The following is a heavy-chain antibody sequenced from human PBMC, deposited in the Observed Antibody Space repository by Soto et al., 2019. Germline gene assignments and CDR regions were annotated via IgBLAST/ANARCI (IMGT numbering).Heavy chain of an antibody. CDR3: ARVRVGYCSGGSCAEGFDP. D-gene: IGHD2-15*01. CDR2: IIPILGIA. Sequence: QVPLVQSGAEVKKPGSSVKVSCKASGCTFSSYTITWVRQAPGQGLEWMGRIIPILGIANYAQKFQGRVTITADKSTSTAYMELSSLRSEDTAVYYCARVRVGYCSGGSCAEGFDPWGQGTLVTVSS. J-gene: IGHJ5*02. CDR1: GCTFSSYT. V-gene: IGHV1-69*02.